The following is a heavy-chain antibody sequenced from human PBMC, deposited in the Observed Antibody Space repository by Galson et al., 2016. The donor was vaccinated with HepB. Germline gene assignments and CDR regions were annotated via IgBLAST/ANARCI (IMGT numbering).Heavy chain of an antibody. J-gene: IGHJ5*02. CDR3: ARGRGYAPDWFDP. D-gene: IGHD5-12*01. Sequence: YLSSGGSTDYDPSLESRVTLLIDMSKNQFSLRLGSLTAADTAFYYCARGRGYAPDWFDPWGQGTLVTVSS. CDR2: LSSGGST. V-gene: IGHV4-59*09.